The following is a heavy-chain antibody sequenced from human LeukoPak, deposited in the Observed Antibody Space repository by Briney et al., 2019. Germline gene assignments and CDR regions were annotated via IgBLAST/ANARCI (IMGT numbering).Heavy chain of an antibody. V-gene: IGHV4-30-2*01. CDR1: GGSISSGDYY. CDR2: IYHSGST. CDR3: ARGPWIQLWSNYYYYGMDV. D-gene: IGHD5-18*01. Sequence: PSETLSLTCTVSGGSISSGDYYWSWIRQPPGKGLEWIGYIYHSGSTYYNPSLKSRVTISVDRSKNQFSLKLSSVTAADTAVYYCARGPWIQLWSNYYYYGMDVWGQGTTVTVSS. J-gene: IGHJ6*02.